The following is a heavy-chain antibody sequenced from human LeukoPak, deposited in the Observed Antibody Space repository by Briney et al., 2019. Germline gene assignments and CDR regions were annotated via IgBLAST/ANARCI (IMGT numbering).Heavy chain of an antibody. V-gene: IGHV4-4*09. D-gene: IGHD3-3*01. CDR2: IYASGST. J-gene: IGHJ4*02. CDR3: AGMHYDFWSGSSPAVTY. Sequence: SETLSLTCTVSGDSISSFYWSWVRQPPGKGLEWLWYIYASGSTIYNASLESRVTISLYTSKNKCSRKLSSVTAADTAVYYCAGMHYDFWSGSSPAVTYWGQGTLVTVSS. CDR1: GDSISSFY.